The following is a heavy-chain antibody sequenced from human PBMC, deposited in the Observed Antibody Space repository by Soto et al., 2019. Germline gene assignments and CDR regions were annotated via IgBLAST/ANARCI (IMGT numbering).Heavy chain of an antibody. V-gene: IGHV4-34*01. Sequence: PSETLSLTCAVYGGSFSGYYWSWIRQPPGKGLEWIGEINHSGSTNYNPSLKSRVTISVDTSKNQFSLKLSSVTAADTAVYYCARAVYYDFWSGYYRSGYYYYGMDVSGQGITVTVSS. J-gene: IGHJ6*02. CDR3: ARAVYYDFWSGYYRSGYYYYGMDV. D-gene: IGHD3-3*01. CDR2: INHSGST. CDR1: GGSFSGYY.